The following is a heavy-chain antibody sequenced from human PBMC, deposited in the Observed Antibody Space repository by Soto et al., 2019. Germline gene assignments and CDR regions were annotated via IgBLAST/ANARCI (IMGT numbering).Heavy chain of an antibody. CDR3: AKGDIVVVVFDLLSPHYFDY. J-gene: IGHJ4*02. D-gene: IGHD2-15*01. V-gene: IGHV3-23*01. CDR2: ISGSGGST. Sequence: EVQLLESGGGLVQPGGSLRLSCAASGFTFSSYAMSWVRQAPGKGLEWVSAISGSGGSTYYADSVKGRFTISRDNSKNTLYLQMNSLRAEDTAVYYCAKGDIVVVVFDLLSPHYFDYWGQGTLVTVSS. CDR1: GFTFSSYA.